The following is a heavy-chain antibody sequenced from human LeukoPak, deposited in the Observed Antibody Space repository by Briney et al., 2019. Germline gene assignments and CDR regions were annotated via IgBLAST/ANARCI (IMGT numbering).Heavy chain of an antibody. CDR2: ISFSGGST. D-gene: IGHD6-13*01. V-gene: IGHV3-23*01. Sequence: GGSLRLSCAASGFTFSNFAMSWVRQAPGRGLEWVSSISFSGGSTYYADSVKGRFTISRDDSKNTLFLQMNSLSPEDTAVYYCAKDPFIAAAVGFGDYWGQGTLVTVSS. CDR3: AKDPFIAAAVGFGDY. J-gene: IGHJ4*02. CDR1: GFTFSNFA.